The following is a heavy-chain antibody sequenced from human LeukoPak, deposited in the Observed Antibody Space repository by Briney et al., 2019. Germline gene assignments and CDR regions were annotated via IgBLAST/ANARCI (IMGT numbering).Heavy chain of an antibody. CDR2: IIPIFGTA. J-gene: IGHJ4*02. Sequence: SVKLSCKASGGTFSSYAISWVRQAPGQGLEWMGGIIPIFGTANYAQKFQGRVTITADESTSTAYMELSSLRSEDTAVYYCARGVDIPYYFDYWGQGTLVTVSS. V-gene: IGHV1-69*13. D-gene: IGHD3-9*01. CDR3: ARGVDIPYYFDY. CDR1: GGTFSSYA.